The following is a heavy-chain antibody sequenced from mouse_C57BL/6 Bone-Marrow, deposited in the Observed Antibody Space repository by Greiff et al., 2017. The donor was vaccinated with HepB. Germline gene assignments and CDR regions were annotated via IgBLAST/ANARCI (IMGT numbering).Heavy chain of an antibody. CDR1: CFNIKDYY. V-gene: IGHV14-2*01. CDR2: IDPADGET. D-gene: IGHD2-1*01. J-gene: IGHJ4*01. CDR3: ATYGNLYYYAMDY. Sequence: VKVVESGAELVKPGAPVQLSCTASCFNIKDYYMHWVKPRTEQGLAWIGRIDPADGETKNAPKFQGKATITADTSSNTAYLQLSSLTSEDTAVYYCATYGNLYYYAMDYWGQGTSVTVSS.